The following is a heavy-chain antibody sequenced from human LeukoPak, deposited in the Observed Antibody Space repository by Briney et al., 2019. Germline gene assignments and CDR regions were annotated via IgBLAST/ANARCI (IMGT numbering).Heavy chain of an antibody. V-gene: IGHV4-4*09. CDR2: ISNSGRT. D-gene: IGHD6-13*01. Sequence: SECLSLTCTVSGGSISNYFWGWIGQPPGKGLGWIGYISNSGRTIYNSTLRSRATMSVVTSKNQFSLKLRSVTAADTAVFFCARRARYSSTWYDGFAVWGQ. CDR1: GGSISNYF. CDR3: ARRARYSSTWYDGFAV. J-gene: IGHJ3*01.